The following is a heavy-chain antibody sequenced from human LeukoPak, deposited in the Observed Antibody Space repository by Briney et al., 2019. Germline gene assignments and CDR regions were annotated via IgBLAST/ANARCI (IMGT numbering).Heavy chain of an antibody. J-gene: IGHJ4*02. CDR2: ISSSSSYI. CDR3: ARVDGYSYGYFGDY. D-gene: IGHD5-18*01. Sequence: GGSLRLSCAASGFTFSSYSMNWVRQAPGKGLEWVSSISSSSSYIYYADSVKGRFTISRDNAKNSLYLQMNSLRAEDTVVYYCARVDGYSYGYFGDYWGQGTLVTVSS. V-gene: IGHV3-21*01. CDR1: GFTFSSYS.